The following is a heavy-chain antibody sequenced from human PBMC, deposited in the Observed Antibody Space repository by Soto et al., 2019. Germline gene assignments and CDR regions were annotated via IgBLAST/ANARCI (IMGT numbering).Heavy chain of an antibody. Sequence: GASVKVSCKVSGGTFKNYAISWVRQAPGQGLEWVGGILPVFDELNYAPKLKGRVTITADEATSTAHLERGSLTSEDTAVYFCARASDTSGYYYWGQGTLVTVSS. CDR2: ILPVFDEL. CDR3: ARASDTSGYYY. D-gene: IGHD3-3*01. CDR1: GGTFKNYA. J-gene: IGHJ4*02. V-gene: IGHV1-69*13.